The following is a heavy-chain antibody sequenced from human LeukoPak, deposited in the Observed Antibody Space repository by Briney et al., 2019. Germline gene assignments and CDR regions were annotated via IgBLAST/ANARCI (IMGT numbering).Heavy chain of an antibody. Sequence: GGSLRLSCAASGFTFRNYWMSWVRQVPGKGLEWVVNINEGGNEKNYVDSVKGRFTASRDNAQNSLYLQMNSLRVEDTAVYYCARGAGYNYPYYFDYWGQGTLVTVSS. V-gene: IGHV3-7*03. CDR1: GFTFRNYW. CDR3: ARGAGYNYPYYFDY. J-gene: IGHJ4*02. D-gene: IGHD5-24*01. CDR2: INEGGNEK.